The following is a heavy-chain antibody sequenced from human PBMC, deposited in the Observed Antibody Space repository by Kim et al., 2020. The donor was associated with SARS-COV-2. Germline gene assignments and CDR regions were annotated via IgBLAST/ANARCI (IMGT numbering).Heavy chain of an antibody. V-gene: IGHV3-23*01. CDR3: AKDSRGSYYYFDY. J-gene: IGHJ4*02. Sequence: YAESVKGRFTISRENSKNTLYLQMNSLRAEDTAVYYCAKDSRGSYYYFDYWGQGTLVTVSS. D-gene: IGHD1-26*01.